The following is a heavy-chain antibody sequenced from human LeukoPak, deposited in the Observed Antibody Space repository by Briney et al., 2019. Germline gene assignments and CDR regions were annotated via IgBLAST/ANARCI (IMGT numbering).Heavy chain of an antibody. Sequence: GGSLRLSCAASGFTFSSYAMSWVRQAPGKGLEWVSVISGSGGSTYYADSVKGRFTISRDNSKNTLYLQMNTLGAEDTAVYYCAKDAAVAGTIAVVMDVWGKGTTVTVSS. D-gene: IGHD6-19*01. CDR3: AKDAAVAGTIAVVMDV. CDR1: GFTFSSYA. CDR2: ISGSGGST. J-gene: IGHJ6*04. V-gene: IGHV3-23*01.